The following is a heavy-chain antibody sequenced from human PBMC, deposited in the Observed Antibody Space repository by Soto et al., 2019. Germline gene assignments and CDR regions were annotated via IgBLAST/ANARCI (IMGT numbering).Heavy chain of an antibody. CDR3: ARGYGPGAFDI. J-gene: IGHJ3*02. D-gene: IGHD1-1*01. CDR2: IYYSGST. CDR1: GGSISSYY. Sequence: QVQLQESGPGLVKPSETLSLTCTVSGGSISSYYWSWIRQPPGKGLEWIGYIYYSGSTNYNPSLKRRVTLSVDASKDQFSLKLSSVTAADTAVYYCARGYGPGAFDIWGQGTMVTVSS. V-gene: IGHV4-59*01.